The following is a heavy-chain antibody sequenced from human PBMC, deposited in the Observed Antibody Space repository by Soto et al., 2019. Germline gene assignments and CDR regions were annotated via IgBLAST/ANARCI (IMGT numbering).Heavy chain of an antibody. CDR3: ARERQWRGSHYCDY. D-gene: IGHD6-19*01. V-gene: IGHV6-1*01. CDR2: TYYRSKWYN. J-gene: IGHJ4*02. Sequence: SQTLSLTCDISGDSVSTKSAAWNWIRQSPSRGREWLGKTYYRSKWYNDYAVSVKSRITINPDTSKNPFSLHLDSATPEDTAVYYCARERQWRGSHYCDYWGQGILFTVAS. CDR1: GDSVSTKSAA.